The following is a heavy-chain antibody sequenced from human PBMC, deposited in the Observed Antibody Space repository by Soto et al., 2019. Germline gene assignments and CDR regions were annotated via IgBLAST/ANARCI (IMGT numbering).Heavy chain of an antibody. V-gene: IGHV4-31*03. Sequence: QVQLQESGPGLVKTSQTLSLTCTVSGGSISSGDYYWSWIRQFPGKGLEWIGYISYSGGTYYSPSLKSRVRISVDTSKNQFSLRLTSETAADTAVYYCARVRHDSAAAHIDAFDMWGQGTKVTVSS. CDR2: ISYSGGT. CDR3: ARVRHDSAAAHIDAFDM. CDR1: GGSISSGDYY. D-gene: IGHD3-3*01. J-gene: IGHJ3*02.